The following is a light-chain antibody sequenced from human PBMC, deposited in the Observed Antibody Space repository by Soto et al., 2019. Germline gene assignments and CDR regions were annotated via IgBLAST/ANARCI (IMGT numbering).Light chain of an antibody. Sequence: QSALTQPPSASGSPGQSVAISCSGTSSDVGGYNYVSWYQQHPGKAPKLMIYDVNKRPSGVPDRFFGSKSGNTASLTVSGLQAEDEGDYYCVSYAGSNKPAFGGGTKLTVL. CDR1: SSDVGGYNY. CDR3: VSYAGSNKPA. CDR2: DVN. V-gene: IGLV2-8*01. J-gene: IGLJ2*01.